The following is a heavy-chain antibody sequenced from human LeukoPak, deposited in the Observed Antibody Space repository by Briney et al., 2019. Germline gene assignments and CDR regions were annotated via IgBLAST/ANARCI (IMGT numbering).Heavy chain of an antibody. J-gene: IGHJ4*02. CDR3: ARESENGFDY. Sequence: GGSLRLSCAASGFTLSSYWMSWVRQAPGKGLEWVANIKQDGSEKYYVDSVKGRFTISRDNAKNSLYLQMNSLRAEDTAVYYCARESENGFDYWGQGTLVTVSS. CDR2: IKQDGSEK. V-gene: IGHV3-7*03. CDR1: GFTLSSYW. D-gene: IGHD1-14*01.